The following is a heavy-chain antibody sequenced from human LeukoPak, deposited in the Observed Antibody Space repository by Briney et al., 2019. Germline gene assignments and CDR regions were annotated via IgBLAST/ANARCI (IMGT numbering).Heavy chain of an antibody. D-gene: IGHD1-26*01. CDR3: ARGQGATVPQVGKNWFDP. Sequence: SETLSLTCAVYIDSFSNYHWNWIRQTPAKGMEWIGEVNESGGTNISPSLRSRVILSVDTSKNQFSLKLISVAVADTAIYYCARGQGATVPQVGKNWFDPRGQGTQVTVSS. J-gene: IGHJ5*02. CDR2: VNESGGT. CDR1: IDSFSNYH. V-gene: IGHV4-34*01.